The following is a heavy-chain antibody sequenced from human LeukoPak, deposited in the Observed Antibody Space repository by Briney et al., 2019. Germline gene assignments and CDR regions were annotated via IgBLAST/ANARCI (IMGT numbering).Heavy chain of an antibody. V-gene: IGHV4-34*01. Sequence: PSETLSLTCAVYGGSFSGYYWSWIRQPPGKGLEWIGEINHSGSTNYNPSLKSRVTISVDTSRNQFSLKMNSVTAADTAVYFCARDLSGSLYFDFWGPGVLVTVSS. CDR3: ARDLSGSLYFDF. CDR1: GGSFSGYY. J-gene: IGHJ4*02. CDR2: INHSGST. D-gene: IGHD3-10*01.